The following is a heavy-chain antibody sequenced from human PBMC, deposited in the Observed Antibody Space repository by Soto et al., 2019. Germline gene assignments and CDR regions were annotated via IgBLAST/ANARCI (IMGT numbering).Heavy chain of an antibody. CDR3: ARQLAAGTFDY. CDR2: IYYSGST. Sequence: QLQLQESGPGLVKPSETLSLTCTVSGGSISSSSYYWGWIRQPPGKGLEGIGSIYYSGSTYYNPSLKSRVTXSXXPSNSQFSLKLGSVTAADTAVYYCARQLAAGTFDYWGQGTLVTVSS. J-gene: IGHJ4*02. D-gene: IGHD6-13*01. V-gene: IGHV4-39*01. CDR1: GGSISSSSYY.